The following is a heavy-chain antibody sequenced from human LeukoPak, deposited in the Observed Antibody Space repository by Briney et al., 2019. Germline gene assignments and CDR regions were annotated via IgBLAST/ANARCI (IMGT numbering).Heavy chain of an antibody. Sequence: PGGSLRLSCAASGFTFSDYYMSWVRQAPGKGLEWVSYISSSGSNIYYADSVKGRFTISRDNAKNSLYLQMNRLRAEDTAVYYCAREYPSPLWFGEYTHFDYWGQGTLVTVSS. CDR1: GFTFSDYY. CDR3: AREYPSPLWFGEYTHFDY. D-gene: IGHD3-10*01. V-gene: IGHV3-11*04. CDR2: ISSSGSNI. J-gene: IGHJ4*02.